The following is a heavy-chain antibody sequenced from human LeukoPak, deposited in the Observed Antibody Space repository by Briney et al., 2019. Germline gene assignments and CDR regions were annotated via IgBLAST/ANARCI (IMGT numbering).Heavy chain of an antibody. D-gene: IGHD5/OR15-5a*01. V-gene: IGHV3-30*02. J-gene: IGHJ4*02. CDR2: IRFDGSNE. CDR1: RFTFSNFD. Sequence: GGSLRLSCAASRFTFSNFDMNWVRQAPGKGLEWVTFIRFDGSNEYYADSVRGRFTISRDNSKNTLYLQMGSLRPEDTAVYYCARQIGVSIDYWGQGTLVTVSS. CDR3: ARQIGVSIDY.